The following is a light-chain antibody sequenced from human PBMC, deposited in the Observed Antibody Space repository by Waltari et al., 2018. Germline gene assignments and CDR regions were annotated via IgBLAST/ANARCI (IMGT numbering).Light chain of an antibody. Sequence: SILYSSNNKNFLAWYQQKPGQPPKLLIYWASTRQSGVPDRFSGSGSGTDFTLTITSLQAEDVAVYYCQQYYSTPWTFGQGTKVE. CDR2: WAS. V-gene: IGKV4-1*01. J-gene: IGKJ1*01. CDR3: QQYYSTPWT. CDR1: SILYSSNNKNF.